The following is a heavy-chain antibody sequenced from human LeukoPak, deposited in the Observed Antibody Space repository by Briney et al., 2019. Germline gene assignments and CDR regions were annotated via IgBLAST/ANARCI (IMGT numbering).Heavy chain of an antibody. J-gene: IGHJ3*02. CDR1: GYTFTSYY. CDR3: ARDPGRFGYSYGHRAFDI. D-gene: IGHD5-18*01. Sequence: ASVKVSCKASGYTFTSYYMHWARQAPGQGLEWMGIINPSGGSTSYAQKFQGRVTMTRDTSTSTVYMELSSLRSEDTAVYYCARDPGRFGYSYGHRAFDIWGQGTMVTVSS. CDR2: INPSGGST. V-gene: IGHV1-46*01.